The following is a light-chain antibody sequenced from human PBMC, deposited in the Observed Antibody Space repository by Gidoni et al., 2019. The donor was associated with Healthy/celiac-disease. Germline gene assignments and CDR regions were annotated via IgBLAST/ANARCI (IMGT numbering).Light chain of an antibody. Sequence: EIVLTQSPATLSLSPGERATLSCRASQSVSSYLAWYQQKPGQAPRLLIYDASNRATGIPARFSGSGSGTDFTLTISSLEPEDFAVYYCQQRSNWLWVTFXQXTRLEIK. CDR3: QQRSNWLWVT. CDR2: DAS. V-gene: IGKV3-11*01. J-gene: IGKJ5*01. CDR1: QSVSSY.